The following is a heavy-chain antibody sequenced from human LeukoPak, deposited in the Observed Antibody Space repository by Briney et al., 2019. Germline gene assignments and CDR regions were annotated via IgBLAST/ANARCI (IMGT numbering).Heavy chain of an antibody. J-gene: IGHJ2*01. CDR2: IHPNTGGT. CDR3: ARASRNYGDPNWYFDL. CDR1: GYTFTGYY. V-gene: IGHV1-2*02. D-gene: IGHD4-17*01. Sequence: GASVKVSCKASGYTFTGYYLHWVRQAPGQGLEYMGWIHPNTGGTNYAQSFQGRVTMTRNTSISTAYMELSSLRSEDTAVCYCARASRNYGDPNWYFDLWGRGTLVTVSS.